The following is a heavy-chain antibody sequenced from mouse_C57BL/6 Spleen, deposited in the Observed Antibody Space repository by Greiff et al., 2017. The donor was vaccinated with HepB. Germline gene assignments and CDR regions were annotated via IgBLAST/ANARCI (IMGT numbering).Heavy chain of an antibody. D-gene: IGHD2-4*01. V-gene: IGHV5-6*02. Sequence: EVMLVESGGDLVKPGGSLKLSCAASGFTFSSYGMSWVRQTPDKRLEWVATISSGGSYTYYPDSVKGRFTISRDNAKNTLYLQMSSLKSEDTAMYYCARQTGYDYDGGYAMDYWGQGTSVTVSS. CDR3: ARQTGYDYDGGYAMDY. CDR2: ISSGGSYT. CDR1: GFTFSSYG. J-gene: IGHJ4*01.